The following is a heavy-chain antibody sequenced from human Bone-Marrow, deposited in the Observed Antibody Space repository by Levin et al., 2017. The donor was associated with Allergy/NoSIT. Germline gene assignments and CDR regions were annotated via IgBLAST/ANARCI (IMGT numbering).Heavy chain of an antibody. J-gene: IGHJ4*02. CDR2: IYWDDDK. CDR3: AHRIEYYYDNSGYYSDY. Sequence: SGPTLVKPTQTLTLTCTFSGFSLSTSGVSVGWIRQPPGKALEWLALIYWDDDKRYSPSLKSRLTITKDTSKNQVVLTMTNMDPVDTAIYYCAHRIEYYYDNSGYYSDYWGQGTLVTVSS. V-gene: IGHV2-5*02. CDR1: GFSLSTSGVS. D-gene: IGHD3-22*01.